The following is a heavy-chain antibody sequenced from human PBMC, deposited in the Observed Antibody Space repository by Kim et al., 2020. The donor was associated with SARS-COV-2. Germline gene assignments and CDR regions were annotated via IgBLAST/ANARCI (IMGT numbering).Heavy chain of an antibody. CDR3: ARAHSGYDFWGMDV. D-gene: IGHD5-12*01. V-gene: IGHV3-30*07. Sequence: GPVKGRFTISRTNSKNTLYLQMNSLRAEDTAVYYCARAHSGYDFWGMDVWGQGTTVTVSS. J-gene: IGHJ6*02.